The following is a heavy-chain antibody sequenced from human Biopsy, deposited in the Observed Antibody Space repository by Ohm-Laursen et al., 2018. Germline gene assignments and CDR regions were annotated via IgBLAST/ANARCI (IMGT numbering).Heavy chain of an antibody. D-gene: IGHD3-10*01. CDR2: INPNSGDT. CDR1: GYTFTGYY. CDR3: AADSGSGSHFRFDY. Sequence: ASVKVSCKASGYTFTGYYLHWVRQAPGQGLEWMGWINPNSGDTNYAQKFQGRVTMTRDPSTSTAYMDLSSLRSEDTAVYYCAADSGSGSHFRFDYWGQGALVSVSS. J-gene: IGHJ4*02. V-gene: IGHV1-2*02.